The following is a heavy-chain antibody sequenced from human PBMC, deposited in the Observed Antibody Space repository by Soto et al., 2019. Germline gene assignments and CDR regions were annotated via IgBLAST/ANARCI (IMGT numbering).Heavy chain of an antibody. D-gene: IGHD3-16*01. J-gene: IGHJ6*02. CDR3: AKQWGRGDGMDV. V-gene: IGHV3-23*01. Sequence: EVQLLESGGGLVQPGGSLRLSCAASGFTFSNYAMNWVRQAPGKGLEWVSVISGSGVSTYYADSVKGRFTISRDNSKKMLYLQMNSLRAEDTAVYYCAKQWGRGDGMDVWGQGTTVTVSS. CDR1: GFTFSNYA. CDR2: ISGSGVST.